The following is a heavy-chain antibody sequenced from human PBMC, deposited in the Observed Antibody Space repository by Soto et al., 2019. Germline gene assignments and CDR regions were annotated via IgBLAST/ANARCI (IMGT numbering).Heavy chain of an antibody. J-gene: IGHJ4*02. Sequence: GASVKVSCKASGYTFTSYYMHWVRQAPGQGLEWMGIINPSGGSTSYAQKFQGRVTVTEDTSTETAYLDLSSLRSEDTAVYFCTTDRFRGYSYGTWGLGTLVTVSS. V-gene: IGHV1-46*01. CDR3: TTDRFRGYSYGT. CDR2: INPSGGST. D-gene: IGHD5-12*01. CDR1: GYTFTSYY.